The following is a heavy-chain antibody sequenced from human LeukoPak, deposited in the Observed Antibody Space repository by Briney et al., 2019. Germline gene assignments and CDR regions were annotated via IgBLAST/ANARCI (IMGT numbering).Heavy chain of an antibody. CDR3: AHRLDLVGNWHSGAFDF. Sequence: SGPTLVNPTETLTLTCTFSGFSLRSSPMGVGWIRQPPGKALEWLALIYWDDDKRYRPSLQSRLTITKDTSKNQIVLTMTNMDPVDTATYFRAHRLDLVGNWHSGAFDFWGRGTMVTVSS. J-gene: IGHJ3*01. CDR2: IYWDDDK. D-gene: IGHD1/OR15-1a*01. V-gene: IGHV2-5*02. CDR1: GFSLRSSPMG.